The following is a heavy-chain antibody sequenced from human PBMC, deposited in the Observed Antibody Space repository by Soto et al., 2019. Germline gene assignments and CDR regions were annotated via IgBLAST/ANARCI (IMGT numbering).Heavy chain of an antibody. Sequence: QEYLVQSGAEVKKPGSSVKVSCKALRGTFTNYAFSWVRQAPGQGLEWMGGIMPFFGSGNYAQKFQGRINITADESTSSGYLELTSLRSEDTALDYCARDRAGYYAHFVYWGQGTLVTVSS. CDR2: IMPFFGSG. CDR3: ARDRAGYYAHFVY. CDR1: RGTFTNYA. V-gene: IGHV1-69*01. D-gene: IGHD2-2*03. J-gene: IGHJ4*02.